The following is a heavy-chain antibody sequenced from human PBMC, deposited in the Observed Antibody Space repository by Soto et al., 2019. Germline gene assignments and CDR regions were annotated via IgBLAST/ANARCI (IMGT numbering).Heavy chain of an antibody. J-gene: IGHJ4*02. Sequence: QVQLVESGGGVVQPGRSLRLSCAASEFTFSNFGMHWVRQAPGKGLEWVAAISADGSDKYFSGSVKGRFTISRDNSKNTLFLQMNSLGVEDTAVHYCVKGSDVARQELDYWGQGTLVTVSS. CDR2: ISADGSDK. D-gene: IGHD3-3*01. V-gene: IGHV3-30*18. CDR3: VKGSDVARQELDY. CDR1: EFTFSNFG.